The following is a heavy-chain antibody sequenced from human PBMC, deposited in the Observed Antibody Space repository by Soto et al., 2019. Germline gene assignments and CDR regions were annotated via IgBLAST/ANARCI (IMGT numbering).Heavy chain of an antibody. CDR2: IYYSGST. Sequence: SETLSLTCTVSGGSISSGGYYWSWIRQHPGKGLEWIGYIYYSGSTYYNPSLKSRVTISVDTSKNQFSLKLSSVTAADTAVYYCARSGKWNSHDYWGQGTLVTVSS. D-gene: IGHD1-7*01. J-gene: IGHJ4*02. CDR1: GGSISSGGYY. CDR3: ARSGKWNSHDY. V-gene: IGHV4-31*03.